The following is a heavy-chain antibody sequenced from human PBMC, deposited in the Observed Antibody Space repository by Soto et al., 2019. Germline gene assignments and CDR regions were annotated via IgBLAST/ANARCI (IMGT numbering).Heavy chain of an antibody. CDR3: ARDYYDSSGYYGLHYYYYYGMDV. J-gene: IGHJ6*02. Sequence: HPGGSLRLSCAASGFTFSSYGMHWVRQAPGKGLEWVAVIWYDGSNKYYADSVKGRFTISRDNSKNTLYLQMNSLRAEDTAVYYCARDYYDSSGYYGLHYYYYYGMDVWGQGTTVTV. CDR2: IWYDGSNK. V-gene: IGHV3-33*01. D-gene: IGHD3-22*01. CDR1: GFTFSSYG.